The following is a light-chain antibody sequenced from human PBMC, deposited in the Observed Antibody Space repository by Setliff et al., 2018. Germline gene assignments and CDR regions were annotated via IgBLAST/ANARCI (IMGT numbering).Light chain of an antibody. CDR1: SSDVGSYDL. V-gene: IGLV2-14*03. J-gene: IGLJ1*01. Sequence: SALAQPAAVSGSPGQSITISCAGNSSDVGSYDLVSWYQQHPGKAPKLIIYGVSDRPSGVSNRFSGSKSGNTASLTISGLQTEDEADYYCNAYTSGTTDVFGTGTKVTVL. CDR3: NAYTSGTTDV. CDR2: GVS.